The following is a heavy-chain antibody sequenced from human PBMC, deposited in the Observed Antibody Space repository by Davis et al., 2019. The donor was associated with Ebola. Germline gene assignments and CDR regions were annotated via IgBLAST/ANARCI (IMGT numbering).Heavy chain of an antibody. CDR1: GGTSNNYA. CDR2: TIPIFGTA. Sequence: SVKVSCKASGGTSNNYAISWMRQAPGQGLEWMGGTIPIFGTANYAQKFVDRLTISASTSYMELSSLRSEDTAVFYCARGKTVAGTRGLSWFDPWGPGTLVTVSS. J-gene: IGHJ5*02. V-gene: IGHV1-69*13. CDR3: ARGKTVAGTRGLSWFDP. D-gene: IGHD6-19*01.